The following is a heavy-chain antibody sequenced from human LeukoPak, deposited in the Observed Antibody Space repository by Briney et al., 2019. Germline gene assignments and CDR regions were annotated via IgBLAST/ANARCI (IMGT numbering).Heavy chain of an antibody. CDR1: GFTFSTYH. CDR3: ASGGQGYSYGYDSYFDY. Sequence: PGGSLRLSCAASGFTFSTYHMNCVRQAPGKGLEWVSYITSGSRTIYYADSVKGRFTISRDNAKNSLYLQMNSLRAEDTAVYYCASGGQGYSYGYDSYFDYWGQGTLVTVSS. CDR2: ITSGSRTI. V-gene: IGHV3-48*01. J-gene: IGHJ4*02. D-gene: IGHD5-18*01.